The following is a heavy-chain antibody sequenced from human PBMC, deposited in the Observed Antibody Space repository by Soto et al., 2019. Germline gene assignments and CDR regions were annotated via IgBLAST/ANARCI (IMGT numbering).Heavy chain of an antibody. D-gene: IGHD1-20*01. Sequence: EVPLLESGGDLVQPGGSLRLSCAASGFNVGAFAVNWVRQAPGKGLEWVSGISVSDAFIYYADSVRGRFSISRDASENILYLQMNSLRVDDTALYYCTRETVAGITGLDYWGPGTLVTVSS. J-gene: IGHJ4*02. CDR3: TRETVAGITGLDY. CDR2: ISVSDAFI. V-gene: IGHV3-23*01. CDR1: GFNVGAFA.